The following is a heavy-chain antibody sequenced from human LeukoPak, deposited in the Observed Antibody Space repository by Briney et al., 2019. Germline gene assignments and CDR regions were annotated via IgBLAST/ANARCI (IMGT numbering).Heavy chain of an antibody. CDR2: IYPDDSDT. CDR1: GYSFSSYW. Sequence: GESLKISCKGSGYSFSSYWIGWVRQTPGKGLEWMGIIYPDDSDTRYSPSFQGQVTISADKSISTAYLQWNSLKASDTAMYCRALRDIPAGGQGHYWGQGTLVTVSS. J-gene: IGHJ4*02. CDR3: ALRDIPAGGQGHY. D-gene: IGHD6-13*01. V-gene: IGHV5-51*01.